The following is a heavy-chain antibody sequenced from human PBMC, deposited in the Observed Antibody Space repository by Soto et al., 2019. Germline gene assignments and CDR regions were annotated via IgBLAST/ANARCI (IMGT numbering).Heavy chain of an antibody. CDR2: IFNNGTS. D-gene: IGHD4-17*01. Sequence: KLQESGPGLVKPSQTLSLTCTVSGGSMNTGDHYWSWIRQPPGKGLEWIGYIFNNGTSYYNPSLKSRLSMSIDTSMGQFSLRLRSVIAADTAVYYCTRDRTKVNWHFDLWGRGTLITVSS. V-gene: IGHV4-30-4*01. J-gene: IGHJ2*01. CDR1: GGSMNTGDHY. CDR3: TRDRTKVNWHFDL.